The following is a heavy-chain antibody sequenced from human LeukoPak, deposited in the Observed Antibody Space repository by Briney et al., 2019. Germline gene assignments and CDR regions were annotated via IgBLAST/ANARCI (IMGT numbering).Heavy chain of an antibody. Sequence: GGSLRLSCAASGFTFSSYWMSWVRQAPGKGLEWVANIKQDGSEKYYVDSVKGRFTISRDNAKNSLYLQMNSLRAEDTAVYYCAKEGFGNYYSAYFDYWGQGTLVTVSS. CDR1: GFTFSSYW. CDR3: AKEGFGNYYSAYFDY. D-gene: IGHD1-26*01. CDR2: IKQDGSEK. J-gene: IGHJ4*02. V-gene: IGHV3-7*04.